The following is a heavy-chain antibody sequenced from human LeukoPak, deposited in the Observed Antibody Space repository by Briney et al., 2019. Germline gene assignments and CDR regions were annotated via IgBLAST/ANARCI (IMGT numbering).Heavy chain of an antibody. Sequence: GGSLRLSCAASGFTFRSNWMSWVRQAPGKGLVWVSRSNSDGSSTVYADSVKGRFTISRDNAKNTLYLQMNSLRAEDTAVYYCARGAGIYYTTGWTGWFYPWGQGSLVTVTS. CDR2: SNSDGSST. CDR1: GFTFRSNW. CDR3: ARGAGIYYTTGWTGWFYP. J-gene: IGHJ5*02. V-gene: IGHV3-74*01. D-gene: IGHD6-19*01.